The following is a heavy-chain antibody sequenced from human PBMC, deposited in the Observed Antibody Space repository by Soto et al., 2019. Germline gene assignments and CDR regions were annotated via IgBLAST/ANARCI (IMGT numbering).Heavy chain of an antibody. Sequence: RLSCAASGFIFDDYAMHWVRQAPGRGLQWVSGISWNSGSIGYADSVKGRFTISRDNAKKSLYLQMNSLRAEDTAVYYCATPPGFYDSAPFDYWGQGTLVTVSS. CDR1: GFIFDDYA. J-gene: IGHJ4*02. CDR3: ATPPGFYDSAPFDY. V-gene: IGHV3-9*01. CDR2: ISWNSGSI. D-gene: IGHD3-22*01.